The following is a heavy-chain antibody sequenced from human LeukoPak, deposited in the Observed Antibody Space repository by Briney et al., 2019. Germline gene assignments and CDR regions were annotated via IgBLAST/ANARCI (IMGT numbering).Heavy chain of an antibody. CDR2: IWYDGSNK. CDR1: GFTFSSYG. V-gene: IGHV3-33*06. Sequence: GGSLRLSCAASGFTFSSYGMHWVRQAPGKGLEWVAVIWYDGSNKYYADSVKGRFTISRDNSKNTLYLQMNSLRAEDTAVYYCAKIPTYYYGSGSGAFDIRGQGTMVTVSS. CDR3: AKIPTYYYGSGSGAFDI. D-gene: IGHD3-10*01. J-gene: IGHJ3*02.